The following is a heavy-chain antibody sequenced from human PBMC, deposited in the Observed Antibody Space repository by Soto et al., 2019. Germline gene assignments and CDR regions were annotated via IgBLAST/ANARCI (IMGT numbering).Heavy chain of an antibody. CDR2: ITSSSHT. CDR1: GFTFSSYS. Sequence: VQLVESGGGLVKAGGSLRLSCAASGFTFSSYSMNWVRQAPGKGLEWVSSITSSSHTYYADSVKGRFTISRDNAKNSLYLQMSSLRAEDTAVYYCARGGDGYIGRGQGILVTVSS. J-gene: IGHJ4*02. CDR3: ARGGDGYIG. V-gene: IGHV3-21*01. D-gene: IGHD5-12*01.